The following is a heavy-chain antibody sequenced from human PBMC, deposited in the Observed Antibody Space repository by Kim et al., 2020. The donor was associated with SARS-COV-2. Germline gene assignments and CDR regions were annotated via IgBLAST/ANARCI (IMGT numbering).Heavy chain of an antibody. CDR3: VRYSGWYYFDY. V-gene: IGHV6-1*01. Sequence: YSDYAVSVKSRITINPDTSTNQFSLQLTSVTPEDTAFYYCVRYSGWYYFDYWGQGTLVIVSS. D-gene: IGHD6-19*01. CDR2: YS. J-gene: IGHJ4*02.